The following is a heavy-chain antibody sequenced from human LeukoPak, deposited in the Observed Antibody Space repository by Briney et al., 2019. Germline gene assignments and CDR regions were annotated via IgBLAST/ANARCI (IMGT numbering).Heavy chain of an antibody. CDR1: GFTFSSCS. V-gene: IGHV3-21*01. CDR3: ARDLQYQLPGMDV. CDR2: ISSSSSYI. Sequence: GGSLRLSCAASGFTFSSCSMNWVRQAPGKGLEWVSSISSSSSYIYYADSVKGRFTISRDNAKNSLYLQMNSLRAEDTAVYYCARDLQYQLPGMDVWGKGTTVTVSS. D-gene: IGHD2-2*01. J-gene: IGHJ6*04.